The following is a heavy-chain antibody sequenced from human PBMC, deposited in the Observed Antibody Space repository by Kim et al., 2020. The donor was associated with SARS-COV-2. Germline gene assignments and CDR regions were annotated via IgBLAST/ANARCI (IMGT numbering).Heavy chain of an antibody. Sequence: SETLSLTCAVYGGSFSGYYWSWIRQPPGKGLEWIGEINHRGSTNYNPSLKSRVTISVDPSKNQFSLKLRSVTAADTAVYYCSRGGITMVRGVINWFDPWGQGTLVTVSS. V-gene: IGHV4-34*01. CDR3: SRGGITMVRGVINWFDP. D-gene: IGHD3-10*01. CDR1: GGSFSGYY. CDR2: INHRGST. J-gene: IGHJ5*02.